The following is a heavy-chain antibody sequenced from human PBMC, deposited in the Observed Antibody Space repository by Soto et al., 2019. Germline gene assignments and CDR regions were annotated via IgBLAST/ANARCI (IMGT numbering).Heavy chain of an antibody. CDR3: ARDSHYYDTSGHYRFDY. J-gene: IGHJ4*02. CDR1: GVSISTYY. V-gene: IGHV4-4*08. Sequence: PSETLSLTCTVSGVSISTYYWSWIRQPPGKGLEWIGYIFSTGSSYKNPSLRGRVSISEDRSRNQFSLKLSSVTAADTAVYFCARDSHYYDTSGHYRFDYWGQGTLVTVSS. CDR2: IFSTGSS. D-gene: IGHD3-22*01.